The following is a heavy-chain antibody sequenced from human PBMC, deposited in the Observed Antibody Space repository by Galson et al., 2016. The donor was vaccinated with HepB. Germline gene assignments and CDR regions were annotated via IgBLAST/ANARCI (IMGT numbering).Heavy chain of an antibody. CDR2: ISGSGGST. Sequence: SLRLSCAASGFTFSNYAMTWVRQAPGKGLQWVSAISGSGGSTYYADSGEGRFTISRDSSKNTVYLQMNNLRAEDTALYYCAKGKKGRDYYAMDVWGQGTTVTVSS. V-gene: IGHV3-23*01. CDR1: GFTFSNYA. J-gene: IGHJ6*02. CDR3: AKGKKGRDYYAMDV.